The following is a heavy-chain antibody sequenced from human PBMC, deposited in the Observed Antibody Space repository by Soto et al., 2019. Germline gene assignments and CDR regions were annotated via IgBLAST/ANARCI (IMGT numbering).Heavy chain of an antibody. J-gene: IGHJ4*02. CDR2: ISSSSSYI. CDR1: GFTFSSYS. D-gene: IGHD1-26*01. CDR3: ARDSSGTQDY. V-gene: IGHV3-21*01. Sequence: GGSLRLSCAASGFTFSSYSMNWVRQAPGKGLEWVSSISSSSSYIYYADSVKGRITISRDNAKKSLYLQMNSLRAEDTAVYYCARDSSGTQDYLGQGTLVTVSS.